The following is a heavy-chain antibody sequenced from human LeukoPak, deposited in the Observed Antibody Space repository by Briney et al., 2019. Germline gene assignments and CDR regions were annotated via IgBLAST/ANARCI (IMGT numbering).Heavy chain of an antibody. D-gene: IGHD3-22*01. CDR3: TTECHLLLPVCGPVDY. CDR1: GFTFSKAW. V-gene: IGHV3-15*01. Sequence: GGSLRLSCAASGFTFSKAWMSWVRQAPGKGLEWVGRIKSKTDGGTTDYAAPVKGRFTISRDDSKNTLYLQMNSLRTEDTAVYYCTTECHLLLPVCGPVDYWGQGTLVTVSS. CDR2: IKSKTDGGTT. J-gene: IGHJ4*02.